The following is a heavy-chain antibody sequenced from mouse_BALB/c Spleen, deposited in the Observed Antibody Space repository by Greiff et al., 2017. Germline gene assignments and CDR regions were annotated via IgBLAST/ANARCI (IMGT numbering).Heavy chain of an antibody. Sequence: EVQLQQSGPGLVKPSQSLSLTCTVTGYSITSDYAWNWIRQFPGNKLEWMGYISYSGSTSYNPSLKSRITITRDTSKNQFFLQLNSVTTEDTATYYCAREDRNAMDYWGQGTSVTVSS. CDR1: GYSITSDYA. D-gene: IGHD3-3*01. CDR3: AREDRNAMDY. J-gene: IGHJ4*01. CDR2: ISYSGST. V-gene: IGHV3-2*02.